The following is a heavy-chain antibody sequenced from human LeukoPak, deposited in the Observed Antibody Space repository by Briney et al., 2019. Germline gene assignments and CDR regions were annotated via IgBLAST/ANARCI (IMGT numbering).Heavy chain of an antibody. CDR2: INAGNGNT. D-gene: IGHD4-17*01. V-gene: IGHV1-3*01. Sequence: GASVKVSCKASGYTFTSYAMHWVRQAPGQGLEWMGWINAGNGNTKYSQKFQGRVTITRDTSASTAYMELSSLRSEDTAVYYCARDSPTYGPHAFDIWGQGTMVTVSS. J-gene: IGHJ3*02. CDR3: ARDSPTYGPHAFDI. CDR1: GYTFTSYA.